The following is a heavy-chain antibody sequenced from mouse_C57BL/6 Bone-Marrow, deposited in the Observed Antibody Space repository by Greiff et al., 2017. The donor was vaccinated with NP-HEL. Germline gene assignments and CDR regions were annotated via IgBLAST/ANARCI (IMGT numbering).Heavy chain of an antibody. V-gene: IGHV1-19*01. CDR2: INPYNGGT. CDR1: GYTFTDYY. CDR3: ESNYYGFYAMDY. D-gene: IGHD1-2*01. J-gene: IGHJ4*01. Sequence: VQLQQSGPVLVKPGASVKMSCKASGYTFTDYYMNWVKQSHGKSLEWIGVINPYNGGTSYNQKFKGKATLTVDKSSSTAYMELNSLTSEDSAVYYCESNYYGFYAMDYWGQGTSVTVSS.